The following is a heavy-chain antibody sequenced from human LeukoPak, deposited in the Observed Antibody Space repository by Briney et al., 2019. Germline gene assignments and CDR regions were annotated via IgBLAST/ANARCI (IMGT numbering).Heavy chain of an antibody. CDR3: ARGGVVVLGVMDI. V-gene: IGHV1-2*02. J-gene: IGHJ3*02. CDR2: INPSSGGT. CDR1: GYTFTGYS. Sequence: ASVKVSCKASGYTFTGYSMHWVRQAPGQWLEWMGWINPSSGGTNYAQKFQGRVTMTRDTPINTSYMELRRLRSDDTAVYYCARGGVVVLGVMDIWGQGTVVTVSS. D-gene: IGHD2-21*01.